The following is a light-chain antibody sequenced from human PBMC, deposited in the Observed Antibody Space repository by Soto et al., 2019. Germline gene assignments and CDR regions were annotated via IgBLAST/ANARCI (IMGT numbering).Light chain of an antibody. CDR3: QQRSNWPLT. CDR2: DAS. V-gene: IGKV3-11*01. J-gene: IGKJ5*01. Sequence: EIVLTQSPGTLSLSPGERATLSCRASQSVSSSHLAWCQHKPGQAPRLLIYDASNRATGIPARFSGSGSGTDFTLTISSLEPEDFAVYYCQQRSNWPLTFGGGTRLEI. CDR1: QSVSSSH.